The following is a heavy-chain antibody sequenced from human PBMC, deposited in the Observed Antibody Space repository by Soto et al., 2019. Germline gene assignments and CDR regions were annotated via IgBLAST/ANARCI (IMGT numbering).Heavy chain of an antibody. CDR3: ASTYYNDSSGPFDY. J-gene: IGHJ4*02. V-gene: IGHV4-31*03. CDR1: GGSISSGGCH. D-gene: IGHD3-22*01. CDR2: IYYSGST. Sequence: SETLSLTCTVSGGSISSGGCHWSWIRQHPGKGLEWIGYIYYSGSTYYTPSLESRVTISVDTSKNQFSLKLSSVTAADTAVYYCASTYYNDSSGPFDYWGQGTLVTVSS.